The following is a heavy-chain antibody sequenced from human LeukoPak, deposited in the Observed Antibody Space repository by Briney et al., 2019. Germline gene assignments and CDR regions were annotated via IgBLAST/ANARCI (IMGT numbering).Heavy chain of an antibody. Sequence: SETLSLTCIVSGGSISSSSYYWGWIRQPPGKGLEWIGSIYYSGSTYYNPSLKSRVTISVDTSKNQLSLKLSSVTAADTAVYYCARLTVWGSYRYDYWGQGTLVTDSS. CDR2: IYYSGST. CDR1: GGSISSSSYY. D-gene: IGHD3-16*02. CDR3: ARLTVWGSYRYDY. V-gene: IGHV4-39*01. J-gene: IGHJ4*02.